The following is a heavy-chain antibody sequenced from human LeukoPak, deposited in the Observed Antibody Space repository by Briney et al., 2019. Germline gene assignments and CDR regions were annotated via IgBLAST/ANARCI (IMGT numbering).Heavy chain of an antibody. J-gene: IGHJ3*02. CDR3: ASSRYDILTGYYRNYAFDI. CDR1: GYTFTSYD. V-gene: IGHV1-8*01. D-gene: IGHD3-9*01. Sequence: ASVKVSCKASGYTFTSYDINWVRQATGQGLEWMGWMNPDSDNTGYAQKFQGRVTMTRNTSISTAYMELSSLRSEDTAVYYCASSRYDILTGYYRNYAFDIWGQGTMVTVSS. CDR2: MNPDSDNT.